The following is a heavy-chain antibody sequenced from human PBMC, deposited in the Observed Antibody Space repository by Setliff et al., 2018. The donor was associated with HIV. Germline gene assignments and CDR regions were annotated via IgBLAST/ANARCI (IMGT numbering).Heavy chain of an antibody. CDR1: GGSVSSSGYY. CDR2: VYYTGST. CDR3: ARGGYIAARFYYFDY. V-gene: IGHV4-39*07. Sequence: PSETLSLTCTLSGGSVSSSGYYWGWLRQPPGQGPEWIGSVYYTGSTYSSLSLNSRVTISVDTSKNHFSLKLSSVTAADTAVYYCARGGYIAARFYYFDYWGQG. D-gene: IGHD6-6*01. J-gene: IGHJ4*02.